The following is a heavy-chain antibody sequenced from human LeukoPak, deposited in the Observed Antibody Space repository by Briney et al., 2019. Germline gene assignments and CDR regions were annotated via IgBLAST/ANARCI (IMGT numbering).Heavy chain of an antibody. CDR2: IIPILGIA. D-gene: IGHD6-19*01. V-gene: IGHV1-69*02. CDR1: GGTFSSYT. CDR3: ARADIAVAAPSDY. Sequence: ASVKVSCKASGGTFSSYTISWVRQAPGQGLEWMGRIIPILGIANYAQKFQGRVTITADKSTSTAYMELSSLRSEDTAAYYCARADIAVAAPSDYWGQGTLVTVSS. J-gene: IGHJ4*02.